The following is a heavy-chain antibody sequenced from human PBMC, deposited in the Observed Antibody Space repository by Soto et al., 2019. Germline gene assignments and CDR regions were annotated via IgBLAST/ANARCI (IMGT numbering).Heavy chain of an antibody. D-gene: IGHD6-13*01. V-gene: IGHV4-59*08. CDR3: ARAKAPLYSSSWYWFDP. CDR1: GGSISSYY. J-gene: IGHJ5*02. Sequence: QVQLQESGPGLVKPSETLSLTCTVSGGSISSYYWSWIRQPPGKGLEWIGYIYYSGSTNYNPSLKRRXTXPXXTATNPCPLKLSPVTAADTAVYYCARAKAPLYSSSWYWFDPWGQGTLVTVSS. CDR2: IYYSGST.